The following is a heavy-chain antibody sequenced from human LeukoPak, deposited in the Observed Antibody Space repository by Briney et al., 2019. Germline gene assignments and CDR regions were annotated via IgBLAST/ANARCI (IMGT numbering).Heavy chain of an antibody. CDR3: ARGVAVGAPNAFDI. D-gene: IGHD1-26*01. CDR2: IYYSGST. V-gene: IGHV4-59*12. Sequence: SETLSLTCTVSGGSISSYYWSWIRQPPGKGLEWIGYIYYSGSTNYNPSLKSRVTISVDTSKNQFSLKLSSVTAADTAVYYCARGVAVGAPNAFDIWGQGTMVTVSS. CDR1: GGSISSYY. J-gene: IGHJ3*02.